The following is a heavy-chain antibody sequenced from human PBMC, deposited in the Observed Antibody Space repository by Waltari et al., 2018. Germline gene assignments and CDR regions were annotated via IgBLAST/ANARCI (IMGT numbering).Heavy chain of an antibody. CDR3: ARGRGGHSSSSSGWFDP. CDR1: GGSFSGYY. J-gene: IGHJ5*02. V-gene: IGHV4-34*01. Sequence: QVQLQQWGAGLLKPSETLSLTCAVYGGSFSGYYWSWIRQPPGKGLEWMGEINHSGSTNYNPSLKSRVTISVDTSKNQFSLKLSSVTAADTAVYYCARGRGGHSSSSSGWFDPWGQGTLVTVSS. D-gene: IGHD6-6*01. CDR2: INHSGST.